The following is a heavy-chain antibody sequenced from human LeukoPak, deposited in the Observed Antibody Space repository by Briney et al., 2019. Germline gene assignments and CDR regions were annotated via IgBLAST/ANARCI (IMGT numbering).Heavy chain of an antibody. Sequence: RASVKVSCKASGYTFTGYYMHWVRQAPGQGLEWMGWINPNSGGTNYAHKFQGRVTMTRDTSISTAYMAMSRLRSDDTAVYYCARGRSSTTCSDILTGYCGPNFVYWGQGTLVTVSS. CDR1: GYTFTGYY. CDR3: ARGRSSTTCSDILTGYCGPNFVY. J-gene: IGHJ4*02. V-gene: IGHV1-2*07. D-gene: IGHD3-9*01. CDR2: INPNSGGT.